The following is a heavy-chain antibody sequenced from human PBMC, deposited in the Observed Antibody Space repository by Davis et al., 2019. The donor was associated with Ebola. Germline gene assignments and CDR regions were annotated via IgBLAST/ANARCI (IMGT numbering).Heavy chain of an antibody. Sequence: PGGSLRLSCAASGFTFDDYAMHWVRQAPGKGLEWVSGISWNSGSIGYADSVKGRFTISRDNAKNSLYLQMNSLRAEDTALYYCAKDIFPYSGYDSNFDYWGQGTLVTVSS. D-gene: IGHD5-12*01. CDR2: ISWNSGSI. J-gene: IGHJ4*02. V-gene: IGHV3-9*01. CDR1: GFTFDDYA. CDR3: AKDIFPYSGYDSNFDY.